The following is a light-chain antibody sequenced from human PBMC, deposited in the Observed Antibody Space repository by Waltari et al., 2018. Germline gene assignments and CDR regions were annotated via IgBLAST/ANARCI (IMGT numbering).Light chain of an antibody. Sequence: SSDLTQPPSMSVSPGQTARIPCSADVFARKQGYWYQQKPGQAPLLVIHKDIERPSGIPERFSGSSSQTTVTLTIAGVQAEDEAVYYCQTADSGGVHVVFGGGTKLTVL. CDR3: QTADSGGVHVV. J-gene: IGLJ2*01. V-gene: IGLV3-25*03. CDR1: VFARKQ. CDR2: KDI.